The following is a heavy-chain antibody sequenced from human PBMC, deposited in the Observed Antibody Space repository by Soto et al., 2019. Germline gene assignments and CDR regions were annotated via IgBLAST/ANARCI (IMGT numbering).Heavy chain of an antibody. CDR2: VYYSGLT. V-gene: IGHV4-39*01. CDR1: GASIRSSISY. CDR3: ACLFAGYGAAGGAIYF. J-gene: IGHJ1*01. Sequence: SETLSLTCSVSGASIRSSISYWGWIRQSPGKGLDWIGSVYYSGLTHYNPSFRGRVAIFVDTSKNQFSVRLNSVTAADTAVYYCACLFAGYGAAGGAIYF. D-gene: IGHD6-25*01.